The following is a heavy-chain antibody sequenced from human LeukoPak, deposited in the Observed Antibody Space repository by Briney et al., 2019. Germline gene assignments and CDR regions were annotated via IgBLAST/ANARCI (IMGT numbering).Heavy chain of an antibody. CDR2: INFSGTT. D-gene: IGHD3-10*01. Sequence: SETLSLTCTVPSGFIRSYYWSWIRQPPGEGLEWIGYINFSGTTNYNPSLKSRVTISADTSKDQFSLKLTSVTAADTAVYYCARGSGALYYGMDVWGQGTTVTVSS. J-gene: IGHJ6*02. CDR1: SGFIRSYY. CDR3: ARGSGALYYGMDV. V-gene: IGHV4-59*01.